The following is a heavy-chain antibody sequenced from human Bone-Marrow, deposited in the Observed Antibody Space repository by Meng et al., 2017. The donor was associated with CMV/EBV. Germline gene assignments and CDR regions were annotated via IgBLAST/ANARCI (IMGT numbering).Heavy chain of an antibody. D-gene: IGHD3-3*01. CDR2: INPNSGVT. CDR1: GYTFTDYY. Sequence: ASVKVSCKASGYTFTDYYIHWVRQAPGQGLEWMGWINPNSGVTNYAQKFQGRVTMTRDTSVSTASMELSRLRSDDTAVYYCSRDSRLLGWILIVYWGQGTLVTVSS. CDR3: SRDSRLLGWILIVY. V-gene: IGHV1-2*02. J-gene: IGHJ4*02.